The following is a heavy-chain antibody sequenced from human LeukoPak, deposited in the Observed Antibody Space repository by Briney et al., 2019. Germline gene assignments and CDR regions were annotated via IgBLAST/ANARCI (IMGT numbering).Heavy chain of an antibody. J-gene: IGHJ6*02. CDR2: IHHSGST. D-gene: IGHD2-2*01. CDR3: ARDRRYCSSTSCLSYYYYGMDV. Sequence: PSGTLSLTCAVSGGSISSGNWWSWVRQPPGKGLEWIGEIHHSGSTNYNPSLKSRLTISIDKSKNQFFVKLSSVTAADTAVYYCARDRRYCSSTSCLSYYYYGMDVWGQGTTVTVSS. CDR1: GGSISSGNW. V-gene: IGHV4-4*02.